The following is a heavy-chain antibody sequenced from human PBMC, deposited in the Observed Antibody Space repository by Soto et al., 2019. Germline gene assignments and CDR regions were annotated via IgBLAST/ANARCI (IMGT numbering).Heavy chain of an antibody. CDR3: ARDFYVGVVRRLYGMDV. CDR2: INPSVGTT. CDR1: GYTFTSYY. J-gene: IGHJ6*02. Sequence: ASVKVSCKASGYTFTSYYMHWVRQAPGQGLEWMGIINPSVGTTKYAQKLQGRVTMTRDTSTSTVYMELSSLRSEDTAVYHCARDFYVGVVRRLYGMDVWGQGTTVTVSS. V-gene: IGHV1-46*01. D-gene: IGHD1-26*01.